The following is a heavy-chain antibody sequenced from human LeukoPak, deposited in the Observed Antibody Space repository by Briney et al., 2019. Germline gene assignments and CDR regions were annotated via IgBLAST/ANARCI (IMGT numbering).Heavy chain of an antibody. CDR1: SGSISSSNYY. V-gene: IGHV4-61*02. CDR2: ISTIGIT. D-gene: IGHD2-15*01. J-gene: IGHJ6*03. CDR3: ARDGCGGSCFHYYYYYMDV. Sequence: PSETLSLTCTVSSGSISSSNYYWSWIRQPAGGGLEWIGRISTIGITNYNPSLISRVTISIDTSKNQFSLKLSSVTAADTAVYYCARDGCGGSCFHYYYYYMDVWGKGTTVTVSS.